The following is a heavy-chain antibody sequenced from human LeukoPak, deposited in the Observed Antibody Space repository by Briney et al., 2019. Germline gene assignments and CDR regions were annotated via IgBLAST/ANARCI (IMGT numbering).Heavy chain of an antibody. Sequence: SETLSLTCTVSGGSISSFYWGWIRQPPGKGLEWIGHFHDSGGTKYNPSLESRVAISVDTSKNQFSLMVNSVTAADTAVYYCARGDPSGRPGIGFDYWGQGTLVTVSS. CDR2: FHDSGGT. CDR1: GGSISSFY. CDR3: ARGDPSGRPGIGFDY. J-gene: IGHJ4*02. D-gene: IGHD1-26*01. V-gene: IGHV4-59*01.